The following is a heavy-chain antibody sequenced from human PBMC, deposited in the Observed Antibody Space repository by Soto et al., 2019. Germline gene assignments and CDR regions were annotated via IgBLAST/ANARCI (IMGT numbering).Heavy chain of an antibody. D-gene: IGHD3-10*01. CDR3: AREPGVGSYYGSGSYYRVSDAFEI. J-gene: IGHJ3*02. CDR1: GGTYRSHA. Sequence: SVKDTRKASGGTYRSHAISWVRQAPGQGLEWMGGIIPIFGTANYAQKFQGRVTITADKSTSTAYMELSSLRSEDTAVYYCAREPGVGSYYGSGSYYRVSDAFEIWGQGTMVTVS. CDR2: IIPIFGTA. V-gene: IGHV1-69*06.